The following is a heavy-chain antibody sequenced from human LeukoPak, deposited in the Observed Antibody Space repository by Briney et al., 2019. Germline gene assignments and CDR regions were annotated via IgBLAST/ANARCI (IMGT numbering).Heavy chain of an antibody. J-gene: IGHJ4*02. Sequence: PGGSLRLSCAAYGFPFSSYAMQWVRQATGKGLGWEADILYDGRNKDYADSVKGRFTISRDNSKNTLYLQMNSLRAEDTAVYYCARISTEHDFDYWGQGTLVTVSS. CDR3: ARISTEHDFDY. CDR2: ILYDGRNK. CDR1: GFPFSSYA. V-gene: IGHV3-30*04. D-gene: IGHD1-14*01.